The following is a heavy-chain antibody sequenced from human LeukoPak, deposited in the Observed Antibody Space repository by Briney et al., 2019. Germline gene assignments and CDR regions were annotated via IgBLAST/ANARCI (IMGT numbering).Heavy chain of an antibody. V-gene: IGHV3-33*01. CDR3: ARDFVPAAPYGMGV. D-gene: IGHD6-13*01. CDR1: GFSFPSHG. Sequence: GGSLRLSCAASGFSFPSHGMHWVRQAPGKGLEWVAVIWTHGNQDSYADSVKGRFIISRDNSRNTLWLQMNSLRAEDTAVYYCARDFVPAAPYGMGVWGQGTTVTVSS. CDR2: IWTHGNQD. J-gene: IGHJ6*02.